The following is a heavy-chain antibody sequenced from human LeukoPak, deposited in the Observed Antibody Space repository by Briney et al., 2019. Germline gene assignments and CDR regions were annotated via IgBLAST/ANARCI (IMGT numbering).Heavy chain of an antibody. V-gene: IGHV3-23*01. D-gene: IGHD3-10*01. Sequence: GGSLRLSCVISGISLSNYAMTWVRQAPGKGLEWVSYISERGGSTTYADSVKGRFTISRDTSLNTLYLQMTSLRAEDTAVYFCAKRGIVIRGILVIGYHQEAYHYDYWGQGVLVTVSS. CDR2: ISERGGST. CDR3: AKRGIVIRGILVIGYHQEAYHYDY. J-gene: IGHJ4*02. CDR1: GISLSNYA.